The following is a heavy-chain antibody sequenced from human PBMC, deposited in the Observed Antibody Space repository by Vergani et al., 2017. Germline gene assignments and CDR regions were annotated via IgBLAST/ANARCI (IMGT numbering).Heavy chain of an antibody. CDR3: ASTVLDYYGMDV. CDR1: GFTFSSYA. Sequence: EVQLLESGGGLVQPGGSLRLSCAASGFTFSSYAMSWVRQAPGKGLEWVSALSGSGGSTYYADSVKGRFTISRDNSKNTLYLQMNSLRAEDTAVYYCASTVLDYYGMDVWGQGTTVTVSS. CDR2: LSGSGGST. D-gene: IGHD4-17*01. J-gene: IGHJ6*02. V-gene: IGHV3-23*01.